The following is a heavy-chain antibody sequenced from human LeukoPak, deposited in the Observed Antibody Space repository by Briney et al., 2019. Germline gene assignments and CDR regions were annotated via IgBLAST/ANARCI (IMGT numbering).Heavy chain of an antibody. D-gene: IGHD6-13*01. CDR3: ARDRSSSSWRYAFDI. V-gene: IGHV4-59*01. Sequence: KPSETLSLTCTVSGGSISSYYWSWIRQPPGKGLEWIGYIYYSGSTNYNPFLKSRVTISVDTSKNQFSLKLSSVTAADTAVYYCARDRSSSSWRYAFDIWGQGTMVTVSS. J-gene: IGHJ3*02. CDR2: IYYSGST. CDR1: GGSISSYY.